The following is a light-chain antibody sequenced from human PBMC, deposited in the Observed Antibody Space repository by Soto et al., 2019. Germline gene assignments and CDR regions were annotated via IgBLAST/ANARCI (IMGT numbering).Light chain of an antibody. V-gene: IGKV3-15*01. CDR2: GAS. CDR1: QNILSN. CDR3: QQYNNWPIT. Sequence: EIVMTQSPATLSVSPGERATLSCRASQNILSNLAWYQQKPGQAPRLLIYGASTRATGIPARFSGSGSGTEFTLTISSLQSEHFEIYYCQQYNNWPITFGQGTRLEIK. J-gene: IGKJ5*01.